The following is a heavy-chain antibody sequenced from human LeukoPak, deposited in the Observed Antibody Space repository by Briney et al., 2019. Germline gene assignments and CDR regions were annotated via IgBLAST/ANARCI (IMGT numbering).Heavy chain of an antibody. J-gene: IGHJ3*02. CDR1: GFTFDDYW. CDR3: ARDYDSSGYFLIGDAFDI. V-gene: IGHV3-7*01. Sequence: GGSLRLSCGASGFTFDDYWMSWVRHAPGQWLEWVANINQDGSEKYYLDSAKGRFTISRDNARNSLYLQVNSLRAEDTAVYYCARDYDSSGYFLIGDAFDIWGQGTMVTVSS. D-gene: IGHD3-22*01. CDR2: INQDGSEK.